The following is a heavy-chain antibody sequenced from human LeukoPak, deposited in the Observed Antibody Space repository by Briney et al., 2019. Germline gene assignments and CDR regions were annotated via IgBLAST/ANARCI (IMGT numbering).Heavy chain of an antibody. CDR1: GFPFTNYW. Sequence: GSLRLSFAVSGFPFTNYWMSWVRPAPGKGLEWVANIKEDGSVMYYVDSLKGRFTISRDSAQNSLYLQMNSLRVEDTAVYFCARDLWGSYSTGSYLDYWGQGALVTVSS. J-gene: IGHJ4*02. D-gene: IGHD6-19*01. CDR2: IKEDGSVM. V-gene: IGHV3-7*01. CDR3: ARDLWGSYSTGSYLDY.